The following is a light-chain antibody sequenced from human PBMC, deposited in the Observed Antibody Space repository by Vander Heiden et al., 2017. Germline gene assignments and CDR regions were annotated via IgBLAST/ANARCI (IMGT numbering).Light chain of an antibody. V-gene: IGLV3-27*01. CDR1: VLANKL. CDR3: YSEADNNLV. CDR2: KDN. Sequence: SYELTQPSSVSVSPGQPARIICSGDVLANKLPRWFQQKPGQAPILVIYKDNERPSGIPERFSGSRSGTTVTLTISGAQVEDEADYYCYSEADNNLVFGGGTKLTVL. J-gene: IGLJ2*01.